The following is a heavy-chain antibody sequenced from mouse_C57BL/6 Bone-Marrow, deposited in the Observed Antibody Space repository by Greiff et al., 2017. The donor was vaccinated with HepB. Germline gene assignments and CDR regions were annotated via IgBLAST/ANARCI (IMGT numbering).Heavy chain of an antibody. D-gene: IGHD3-2*01. CDR1: GFNIKDDY. CDR3: TTRQRTPELAY. V-gene: IGHV14-4*01. J-gene: IGHJ3*01. CDR2: IDPENGDT. Sequence: EVKLQQSGAELVRPGASVKLSCTASGFNIKDDYMHWVKQRPEQGLEWIGWIDPENGDTEYASKFQGKATITADTSSNTAYLQLSSLTSEDTAVYYCTTRQRTPELAYGGQGTLVTVTA.